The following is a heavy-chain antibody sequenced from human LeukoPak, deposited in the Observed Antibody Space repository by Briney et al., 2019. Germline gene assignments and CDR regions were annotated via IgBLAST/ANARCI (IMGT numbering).Heavy chain of an antibody. CDR3: AKSSSYYYYGMDV. D-gene: IGHD2-2*01. Sequence: GGSLRLSCAASGFTFSSYDMHWVRQATGKALEWVSAIGTAGDTYYPGSVKGRFTISRENAKNSSYLQMNSLRAGDTAVYYCAKSSSYYYYGMDVWGQGTTVTVSS. CDR1: GFTFSSYD. V-gene: IGHV3-13*01. CDR2: IGTAGDT. J-gene: IGHJ6*02.